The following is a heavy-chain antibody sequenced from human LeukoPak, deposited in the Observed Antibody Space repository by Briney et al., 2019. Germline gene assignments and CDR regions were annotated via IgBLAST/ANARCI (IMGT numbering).Heavy chain of an antibody. D-gene: IGHD1-1*01. CDR3: ARGSTTYDY. J-gene: IGHJ4*02. V-gene: IGHV4-59*01. CDR1: GGSISSYY. CDR2: IYYSGST. Sequence: SETLSLTCTVSGGSISSYYWSSIRQPPGKGLEWIGYIYYSGSTNYNPSLKSRVTISVDMSKNQFSLKLNSVTAAATAVYYCARGSTTYDYWGQGTLVTVSS.